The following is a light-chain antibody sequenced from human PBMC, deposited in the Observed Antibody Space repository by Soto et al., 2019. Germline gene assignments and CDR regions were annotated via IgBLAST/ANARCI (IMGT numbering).Light chain of an antibody. Sequence: DIRMTQSPSTLSASVGDRVTITCRASQSISTCLAWYQQKPGKAPKLLIYDASSLKNGVPLTFSGSGSGTEFTLTISSLQADDFATYYCQQYNSYPLTFGGGTKVEIK. CDR1: QSISTC. J-gene: IGKJ4*01. V-gene: IGKV1-5*01. CDR3: QQYNSYPLT. CDR2: DAS.